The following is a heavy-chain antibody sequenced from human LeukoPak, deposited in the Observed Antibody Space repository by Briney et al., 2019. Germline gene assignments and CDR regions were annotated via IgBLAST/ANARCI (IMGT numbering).Heavy chain of an antibody. CDR1: GLTFSSYA. CDR3: ARSPGGSSWSKFDY. V-gene: IGHV4-34*01. Sequence: GSLRLSCAASGLTFSSYARSWVRQPPGKGRERFGEINHSGSTNYNPSLKSRVTISVDTSKNQFSLKLSSVTAADTAVYYCARSPGGSSWSKFDYWGQGTLVTVSS. D-gene: IGHD6-13*01. CDR2: INHSGST. J-gene: IGHJ4*02.